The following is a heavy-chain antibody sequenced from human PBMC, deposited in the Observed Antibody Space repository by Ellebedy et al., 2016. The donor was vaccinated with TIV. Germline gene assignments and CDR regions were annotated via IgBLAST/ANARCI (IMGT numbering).Heavy chain of an antibody. Sequence: SETLSLTXAVYGGSFSGYYWSWIRQPPGKGLEWIGEINHSGSTNYNPSLKSRVTISVDTSKNQFSLKLSSVTAADTAVYYCARVLPRSIAAAQAGAFDIWGQGTMVTVSS. CDR1: GGSFSGYY. J-gene: IGHJ3*02. CDR3: ARVLPRSIAAAQAGAFDI. V-gene: IGHV4-34*01. D-gene: IGHD6-13*01. CDR2: INHSGST.